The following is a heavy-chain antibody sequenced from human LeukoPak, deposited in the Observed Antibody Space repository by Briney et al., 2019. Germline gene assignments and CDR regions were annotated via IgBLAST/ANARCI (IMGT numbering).Heavy chain of an antibody. D-gene: IGHD2-15*01. V-gene: IGHV3-30*04. CDR1: GFTFSSYA. J-gene: IGHJ4*02. CDR2: ISYDGSNK. Sequence: GGSLRLSWAAAGFTFSSYAMHWVRQAPGKGLEWVAVISYDGSNKYYADSVKGRFTISRDNSKNTLYLQMNSLRAEDTAVYYCARDSFWDCSGGSCYFGYWGQGTLVTVSS. CDR3: ARDSFWDCSGGSCYFGY.